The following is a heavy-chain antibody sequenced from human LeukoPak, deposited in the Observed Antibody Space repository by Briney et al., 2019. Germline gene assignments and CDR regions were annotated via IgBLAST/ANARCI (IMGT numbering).Heavy chain of an antibody. Sequence: SETLSLTCTVSGDSINSTHWSWIRQPAGKGLEWIGRIYTNGGTDYNPSLKSRVTISRDTSKNQFSLQLTSVTAADTAVYYCARARPQFDYWGQGTLVTVSS. CDR3: ARARPQFDY. CDR2: IYTNGGT. V-gene: IGHV4-4*07. D-gene: IGHD5-24*01. J-gene: IGHJ4*02. CDR1: GDSINSTH.